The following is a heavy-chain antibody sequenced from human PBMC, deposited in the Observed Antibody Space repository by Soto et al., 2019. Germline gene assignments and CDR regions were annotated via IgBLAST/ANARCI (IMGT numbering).Heavy chain of an antibody. D-gene: IGHD5-12*01. V-gene: IGHV2-5*02. Sequence: QITLKESGPTLVKPTQTLTLTCTFSGFSLSTSGVGVGWIRQPPGKALEWLALIYWDDDKRYSPSLKSRLTITKDTSKNQVVLTMTNMDPVDTATYYCALSRLEMATILIDYWGQGTLVTVSS. CDR3: ALSRLEMATILIDY. J-gene: IGHJ4*02. CDR1: GFSLSTSGVG. CDR2: IYWDDDK.